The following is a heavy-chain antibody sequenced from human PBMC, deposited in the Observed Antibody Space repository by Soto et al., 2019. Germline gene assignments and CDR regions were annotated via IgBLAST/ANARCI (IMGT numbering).Heavy chain of an antibody. D-gene: IGHD3-22*01. Sequence: NPSETLSPTCAVSGYSISRGLYWGWIRQPPGKGLEWIGYIYHGGATTYNASLKSRVTISVDTSKNQFFLKVNSVTAADTAVYFCARDSSGRHDYWGQGTPVTVSS. V-gene: IGHV4-38-2*02. CDR2: IYHGGAT. CDR3: ARDSSGRHDY. J-gene: IGHJ4*02. CDR1: GYSISRGLY.